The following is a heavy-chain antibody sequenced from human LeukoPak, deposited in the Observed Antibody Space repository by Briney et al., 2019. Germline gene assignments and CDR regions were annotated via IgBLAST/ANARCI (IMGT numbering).Heavy chain of an antibody. D-gene: IGHD2-15*01. Sequence: SQTLSLTCTVSGGSISSGSYYWSWIRQPAGKGLEWIGRIYTSGSTNYSPSLKSRVTISVDTSKNQFSLKLSSVTAADTAVCYCARDGSPVAGFDYWGQGTLVTVSS. J-gene: IGHJ4*02. V-gene: IGHV4-61*02. CDR3: ARDGSPVAGFDY. CDR2: IYTSGST. CDR1: GGSISSGSYY.